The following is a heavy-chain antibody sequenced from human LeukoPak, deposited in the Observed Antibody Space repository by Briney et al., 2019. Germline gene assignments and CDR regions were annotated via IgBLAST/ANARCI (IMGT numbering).Heavy chain of an antibody. D-gene: IGHD6-19*01. J-gene: IGHJ4*02. CDR1: GFPFSSYG. V-gene: IGHV3-33*01. CDR2: IWCDGSNK. Sequence: GGSLRLSCAASGFPFSSYGMHWVRQAPGKGLEWVAVIWCDGSNKYYADSVKGRFTISRDNSKNTLYLQMNSLRAEDTAVYYCARGKLKQWLFDYWGQGTLVTVSS. CDR3: ARGKLKQWLFDY.